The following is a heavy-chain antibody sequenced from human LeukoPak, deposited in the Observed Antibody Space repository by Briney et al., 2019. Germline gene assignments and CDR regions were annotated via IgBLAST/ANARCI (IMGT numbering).Heavy chain of an antibody. CDR3: ARHIRFLEWLAPYFDY. V-gene: IGHV3-23*01. J-gene: IGHJ4*02. CDR1: GFTFSSYA. D-gene: IGHD3-3*01. Sequence: PGGSLRLSCAASGFTFSSYAMSWVRQTPGKGLEWVSGISGSGDSTYYADSVKGQFTISRDNSKNTLYLQMNSLRAEDTAVYYCARHIRFLEWLAPYFDYWGQGTLVTVSS. CDR2: ISGSGDST.